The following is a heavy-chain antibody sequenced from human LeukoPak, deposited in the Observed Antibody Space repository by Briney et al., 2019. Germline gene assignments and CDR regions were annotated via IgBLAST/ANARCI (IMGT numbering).Heavy chain of an antibody. CDR3: ARRSLGTIDY. D-gene: IGHD3/OR15-3a*01. Sequence: SETLSLTCAVSGYSISSGYYWGWIRQPPGKGLEWIGSIYHSGSTYYNPSLKSRVAISVDTSKNQFSLKLSSVTAADTAVYYCARRSLGTIDYWGQGTLVTVSS. V-gene: IGHV4-38-2*01. CDR2: IYHSGST. J-gene: IGHJ4*02. CDR1: GYSISSGYY.